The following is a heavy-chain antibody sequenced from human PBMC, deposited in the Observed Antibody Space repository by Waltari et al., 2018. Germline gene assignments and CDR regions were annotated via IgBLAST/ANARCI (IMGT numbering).Heavy chain of an antibody. J-gene: IGHJ6*03. Sequence: QVQLQESGPGLVKPSQTLSLTCSVSGDPISSGFYHWSWIRQPAGRGLEWIGRVYVDRRTASNPSLSSRVTISLDTSRNRFSLELTSVTAADTAIYYCARYYPSGKDYIDVWGKGTTVSVSS. D-gene: IGHD3-10*01. CDR2: VYVDRRT. V-gene: IGHV4-61*02. CDR3: ARYYPSGKDYIDV. CDR1: GDPISSGFYH.